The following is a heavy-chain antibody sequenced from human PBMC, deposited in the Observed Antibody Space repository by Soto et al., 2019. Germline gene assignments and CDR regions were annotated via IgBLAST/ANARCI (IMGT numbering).Heavy chain of an antibody. CDR1: GFTFSSYE. CDR3: ARDSGYDNYYGMEV. Sequence: VGSLRLSCAASGFTFSSYEMNWVRQAPGKGLGWVSYISSSGSTIYYADSVKGRFTISRDNAKNSLYLQMNSLRAEDTAVYYCARDSGYDNYYGMEVWGQATTVTVSS. CDR2: ISSSGSTI. D-gene: IGHD5-12*01. J-gene: IGHJ6*01. V-gene: IGHV3-48*03.